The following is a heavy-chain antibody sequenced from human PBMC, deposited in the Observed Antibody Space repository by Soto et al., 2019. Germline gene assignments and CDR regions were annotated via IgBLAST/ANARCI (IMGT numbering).Heavy chain of an antibody. CDR1: GFTFSSYA. CDR3: AREDYSNYFYYYYGMDV. CDR2: ISYDGSNK. D-gene: IGHD4-4*01. Sequence: QPGGSLRLSCAASGFTFSSYAMHWVRQAPGKGLEWVAVISYDGSNKYYADSVKGRFTISRDNSKNTLYLQMNSLRAEDTAVYYCAREDYSNYFYYYYGMDVWGQGTTVTVSS. J-gene: IGHJ6*02. V-gene: IGHV3-30-3*01.